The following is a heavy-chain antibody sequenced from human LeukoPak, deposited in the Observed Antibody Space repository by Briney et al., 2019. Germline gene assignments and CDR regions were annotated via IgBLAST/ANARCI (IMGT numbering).Heavy chain of an antibody. J-gene: IGHJ4*02. CDR2: IYPGDSDT. Sequence: GESLKISCKGSGYSFTSYWIGWVRQMPGKGLEWMGIIYPGDSDTRYSPSFQGQVTISADKSISTAYLQWSSLKASDTAMYYCARWSEWSGSYDEYYFDYWGQGTLVTVSS. CDR3: ARWSEWSGSYDEYYFDY. V-gene: IGHV5-51*01. CDR1: GYSFTSYW. D-gene: IGHD1-26*01.